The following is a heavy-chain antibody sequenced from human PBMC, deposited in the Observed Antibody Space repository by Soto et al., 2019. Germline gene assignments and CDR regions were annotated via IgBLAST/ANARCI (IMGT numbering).Heavy chain of an antibody. V-gene: IGHV4-4*07. CDR2: IYTSGST. D-gene: IGHD6-6*01. J-gene: IGHJ4*02. CDR3: ARVREQLALDY. Sequence: QVQLQESGPGLVKPSETLSLTCTVSGGSISSYYWSWIRQPAGKGLEWIGRIYTSGSTNYNPSLKSRVTRSVDTSKNQFSRKLSSVTAADTAGYYWARVREQLALDYWGQGTRVTVSS. CDR1: GGSISSYY.